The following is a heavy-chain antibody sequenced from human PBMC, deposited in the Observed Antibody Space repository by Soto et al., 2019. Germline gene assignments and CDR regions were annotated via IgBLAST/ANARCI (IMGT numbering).Heavy chain of an antibody. CDR3: AKGEYWESNFYYFMEL. Sequence: QVQLVESGGGVVEPGRSLRLSCAASGCTFSSYAMHWVRQAPGKGLEWVAVISHDGSITYYSDSVKGRFTMSRDNSNNTLCLQMSSLRSEDTAIDYWAKGEYWESNFYYFMELGGRGTRVTVSS. CDR2: ISHDGSIT. J-gene: IGHJ6*03. D-gene: IGHD3-16*01. CDR1: GCTFSSYA. V-gene: IGHV3-30*15.